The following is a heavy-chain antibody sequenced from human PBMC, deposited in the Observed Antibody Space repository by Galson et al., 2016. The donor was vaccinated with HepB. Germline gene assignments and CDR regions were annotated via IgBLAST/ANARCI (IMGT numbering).Heavy chain of an antibody. D-gene: IGHD1-7*01. CDR1: GFPLSSSGVG. CDR3: AHGLIRGAGTYLDYYYGMDV. Sequence: PALVKPPQTLTLTCTFSGFPLSSSGVGVGWIRQPPGKALEWLALIYWNDQKRYSPSLKSRLTITKDTSKNQVVLTMTNMDPVDTATYFCAHGLIRGAGTYLDYYYGMDVWGQGTTVTVAS. J-gene: IGHJ6*02. V-gene: IGHV2-5*01. CDR2: IYWNDQK.